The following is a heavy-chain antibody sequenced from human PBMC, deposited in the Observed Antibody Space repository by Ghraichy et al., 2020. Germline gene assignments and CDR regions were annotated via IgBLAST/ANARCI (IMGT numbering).Heavy chain of an antibody. Sequence: SETLSLTCTVSGGSISSSSYYWGWIRQPPGKGLEWIGSIYYSGSTYYNPSLKSRVTISVDTSKNQFSLKLSSVTAADTAVYYCARPKYSSSWYFDYWGQGTLGTVSS. CDR3: ARPKYSSSWYFDY. D-gene: IGHD6-13*01. J-gene: IGHJ4*02. CDR2: IYYSGST. V-gene: IGHV4-39*01. CDR1: GGSISSSSYY.